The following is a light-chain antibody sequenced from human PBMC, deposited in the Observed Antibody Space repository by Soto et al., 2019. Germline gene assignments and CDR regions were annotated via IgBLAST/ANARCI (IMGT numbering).Light chain of an antibody. CDR1: QSFRGL. CDR3: QQRHMWPIT. CDR2: DAY. J-gene: IGKJ5*01. V-gene: IGKV3-11*01. Sequence: EVVLTPSTVTLSLSPGERVSLSCRASQSFRGLLAWYQQKPGQAPRLLIYDAYNRATGIPPRFSGSGSGTDFTLTSSSLEPEDSAVYYCQQRHMWPITFGQGTRLEIK.